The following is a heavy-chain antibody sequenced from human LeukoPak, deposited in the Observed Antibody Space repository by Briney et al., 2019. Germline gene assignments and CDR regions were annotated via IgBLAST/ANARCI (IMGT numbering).Heavy chain of an antibody. J-gene: IGHJ6*02. V-gene: IGHV4-4*07. D-gene: IGHD5-18*01. CDR3: ASGADPMVTGYYYGMDV. Sequence: PSETLSLTCTVSGGSISSYYWSWIRQPAGKGLEWVGRIYTSGSTNYNPSLKSRVTMSVDTSKNQFSLKLSSVTAADTAVYYCASGADPMVTGYYYGMDVWGQGTTVTVSS. CDR1: GGSISSYY. CDR2: IYTSGST.